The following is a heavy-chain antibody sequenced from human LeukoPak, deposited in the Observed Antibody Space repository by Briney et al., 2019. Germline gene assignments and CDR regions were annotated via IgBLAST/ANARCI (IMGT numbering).Heavy chain of an antibody. V-gene: IGHV1-69*05. CDR1: GYTLTAYY. J-gene: IGHJ4*02. CDR3: ASDTGYFDSTTLGY. D-gene: IGHD2/OR15-2a*01. CDR2: IIPIFGTA. Sequence: SVKVSCKASGYTLTAYYIYWVRQAPGQGLEWMGGIIPIFGTANYAQKFQGRVTITTDESTSTAYMELSSLRSEDTAVYYCASDTGYFDSTTLGYWGQGTLVTVSS.